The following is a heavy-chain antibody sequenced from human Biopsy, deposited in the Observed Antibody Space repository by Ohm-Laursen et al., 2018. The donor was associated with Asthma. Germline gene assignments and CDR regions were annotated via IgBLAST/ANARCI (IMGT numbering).Heavy chain of an antibody. V-gene: IGHV1-3*04. D-gene: IGHD3-9*01. CDR2: VNTGNGDT. CDR3: ARTYYDFLTGQVKDVFGV. CDR1: GYNFISFA. Sequence: SVKVSCKSSGYNFISFAIHWVRQAPGQRLEWMGWVNTGNGDTKYSQKFQGRVTITRDTSASTAYMELRSLRSEDTATYYCARTYYDFLTGQVKDVFGVWGQGTMVTVPS. J-gene: IGHJ3*01.